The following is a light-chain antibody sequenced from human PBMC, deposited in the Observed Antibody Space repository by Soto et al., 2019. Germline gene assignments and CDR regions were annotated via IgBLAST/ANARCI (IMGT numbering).Light chain of an antibody. J-gene: IGLJ1*01. CDR3: SSYAGNRHFYV. CDR2: EVT. Sequence: QSALTQPPSASGSPGQSVAISCTGTSSDVGGYDFVSWYQQHPGKAPRLVIYEVTKRPSGIADRFSGSKSGNTASLTVSGLQAEDEADYYCSSYAGNRHFYVFGTGTKVTV. CDR1: SSDVGGYDF. V-gene: IGLV2-8*01.